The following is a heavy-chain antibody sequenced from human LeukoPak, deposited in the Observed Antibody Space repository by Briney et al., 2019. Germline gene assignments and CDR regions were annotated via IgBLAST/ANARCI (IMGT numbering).Heavy chain of an antibody. CDR3: AKGNGDFSHFYNGMDV. CDR2: ISGDGVAT. V-gene: IGHV3-43*02. J-gene: IGHJ6*02. D-gene: IGHD4-17*01. CDR1: GFTFDDVA. Sequence: PGGSLRLSCVGSGFTFDDVAMHWVRQAPGRGLEWVSLISGDGVATYYGASLKGRFTISRDNSKSSLYLQMNCLRVEDTALYYCAKGNGDFSHFYNGMDVWGRGTTVTVSS.